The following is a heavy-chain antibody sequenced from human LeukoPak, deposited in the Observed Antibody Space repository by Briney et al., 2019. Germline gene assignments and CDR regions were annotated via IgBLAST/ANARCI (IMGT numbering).Heavy chain of an antibody. CDR2: IYYSGST. CDR3: ARGHAFDI. CDR1: GDSVSSNSAA. V-gene: IGHV4-61*01. J-gene: IGHJ3*02. Sequence: SQTLSLTCVISGDSVSSNSAAWSWIRQPPGKGLEWIGYIYYSGSTNYNPSLKSRVTISVDTSKNQFSLKLSSVTAADTAVYYCARGHAFDIWGQGTMVTVSS.